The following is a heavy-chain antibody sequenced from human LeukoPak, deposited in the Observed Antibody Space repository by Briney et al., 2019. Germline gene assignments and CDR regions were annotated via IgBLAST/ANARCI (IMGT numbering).Heavy chain of an antibody. CDR3: ARGPEYGAIDP. Sequence: ASVKVSCKASGYTFTSYGISWVRQAPGQGLEWMGYISGYNGDTHYAQKLQGRVTMTRNTSISTAYMELSSLRSEDTAVYYCARGPEYGAIDPWGQGTLVTVSS. CDR1: GYTFTSYG. CDR2: ISGYNGDT. J-gene: IGHJ5*02. V-gene: IGHV1-18*01. D-gene: IGHD4-17*01.